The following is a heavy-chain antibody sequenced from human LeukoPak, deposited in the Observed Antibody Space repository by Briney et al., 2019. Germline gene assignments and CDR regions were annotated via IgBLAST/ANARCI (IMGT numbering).Heavy chain of an antibody. CDR2: ISAYNGNT. Sequence: GASVQVSCKASGYSFTGYGISWVRQAPGQGLEWMGWISAYNGNTNYAQKLQGRVTMTTDTSTSTAYMELRSLRSDGTAVYYCARDCDRSGYYCYWGQGTLVTVSS. CDR3: ARDCDRSGYYCY. D-gene: IGHD3-22*01. V-gene: IGHV1-18*01. CDR1: GYSFTGYG. J-gene: IGHJ4*02.